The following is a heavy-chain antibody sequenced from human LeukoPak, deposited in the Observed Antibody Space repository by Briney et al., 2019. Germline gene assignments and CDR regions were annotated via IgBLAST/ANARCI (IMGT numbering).Heavy chain of an antibody. V-gene: IGHV1-2*02. CDR3: ARPTGGYYYYYGMDV. J-gene: IGHJ6*02. CDR1: GYTFTGYY. CDR2: INPNSGGT. Sequence: ASVTVSCTASGYTFTGYYMHWVRQAPGQGLEWMGWINPNSGGTNYAQKFQGRVTMTRDTSISTAYMELSRLRSDDTAVYYCARPTGGYYYYYGMDVWGQGTTVTVSS.